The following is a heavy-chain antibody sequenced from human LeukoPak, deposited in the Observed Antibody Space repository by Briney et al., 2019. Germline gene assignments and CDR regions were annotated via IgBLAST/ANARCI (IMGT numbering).Heavy chain of an antibody. V-gene: IGHV3-53*01. Sequence: GGSLRLSCAASGFTVSSNYMSWARQAPGKGLEWVSVIYSGGSTYYADSVKGRFTISRDNSKNTLYLQMNSLRAEDTAVYYCARDGGWYGNYFDYWGQGTLVTVSS. CDR3: ARDGGWYGNYFDY. D-gene: IGHD6-19*01. J-gene: IGHJ4*02. CDR1: GFTVSSNY. CDR2: IYSGGST.